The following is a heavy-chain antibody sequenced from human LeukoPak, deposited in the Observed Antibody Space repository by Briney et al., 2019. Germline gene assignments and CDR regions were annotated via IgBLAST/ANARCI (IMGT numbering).Heavy chain of an antibody. V-gene: IGHV4-59*01. CDR1: GGSISSYY. J-gene: IGHJ6*03. CDR3: ARVPLYYMDV. Sequence: SETLSLTCTVSGGSISSYYWSWIRQPPGKGLEWIGYIFYSGSTNYNPSLKSRVTMSVDTSKNQFSLRLSSVTAADTAVYYCARVPLYYMDVWGKGTTVTVSS. CDR2: IFYSGST.